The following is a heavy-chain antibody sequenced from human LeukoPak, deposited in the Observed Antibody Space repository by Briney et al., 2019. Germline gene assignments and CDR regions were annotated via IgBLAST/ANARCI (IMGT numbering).Heavy chain of an antibody. Sequence: GESLRLSCAASGFTFGPYTMNWVRQAPGKGLEWVSSITSTSRYIYYADSLKGRFTVSRDNAKSSLYLQMNSLRAEDTAVYYCSAGEGYYDSSDYYSAWAFNVWGQGTMVTVSS. CDR2: ITSTSRYI. J-gene: IGHJ3*01. CDR1: GFTFGPYT. V-gene: IGHV3-21*06. D-gene: IGHD3-22*01. CDR3: SAGEGYYDSSDYYSAWAFNV.